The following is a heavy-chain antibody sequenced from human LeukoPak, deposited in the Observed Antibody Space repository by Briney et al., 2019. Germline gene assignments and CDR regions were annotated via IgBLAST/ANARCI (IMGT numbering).Heavy chain of an antibody. CDR2: INQDGSGK. CDR3: ARDFWGSAAAHLDY. Sequence: GGSLRLSCAASGFTFSSHWMSWVRQAPGKGLELVANINQDGSGKYYVDSVKGRSTISRDNAKNSLYLQMNSLRAEDTAVYYCARDFWGSAAAHLDYWGQGTLVTVSS. V-gene: IGHV3-7*04. D-gene: IGHD6-13*01. J-gene: IGHJ4*02. CDR1: GFTFSSHW.